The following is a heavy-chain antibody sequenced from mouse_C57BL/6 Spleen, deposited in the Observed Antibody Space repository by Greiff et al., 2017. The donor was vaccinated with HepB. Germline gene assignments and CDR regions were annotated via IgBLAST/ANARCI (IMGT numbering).Heavy chain of an antibody. CDR2: IRNKANGYTT. CDR1: GFTFTDYY. V-gene: IGHV7-3*01. CDR3: ERERDVAGLGY. Sequence: EVQLVESGGGLVQPGGSLSLSCAASGFTFTDYYMSWVRQPPGKALEWLGFIRNKANGYTTEYSASVKGRFTISRDNSQSILYLQMNALRPEDSARYDGERERDVAGLGYWGEGRRASVSA. D-gene: IGHD3-3*01. J-gene: IGHJ3*01.